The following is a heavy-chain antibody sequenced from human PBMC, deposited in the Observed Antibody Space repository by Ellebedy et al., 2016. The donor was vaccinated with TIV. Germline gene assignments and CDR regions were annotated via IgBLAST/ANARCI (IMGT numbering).Heavy chain of an antibody. CDR3: ARGGNNFFGL. V-gene: IGHV3-7*03. J-gene: IGHJ1*01. CDR1: GFIFETFW. Sequence: GESLKISCVASGFIFETFWMGWVRQAAGKGLQWVANINEDGSEKHYVESVEGRFTISRDNAKNSLYLEINSLGADDTAVYYCARGGNNFFGLWGQGNLVTVSS. CDR2: INEDGSEK. D-gene: IGHD4-23*01.